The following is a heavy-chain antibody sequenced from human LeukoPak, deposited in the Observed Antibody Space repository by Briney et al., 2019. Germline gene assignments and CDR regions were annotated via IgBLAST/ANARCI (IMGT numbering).Heavy chain of an antibody. CDR1: GFTFSSYS. CDR2: ISSSSSTI. V-gene: IGHV3-48*01. CDR3: ATGGTYSSGP. D-gene: IGHD3-22*01. Sequence: QPGGSLRLSCAAPGFTFSSYSMNWVRQAPGKGLEWVSYISSSSSTIYYADSVKGRLTISRDNYKNPLYLQMNSLRAEDTAVYYCATGGTYSSGPWGQGTLVTVSS. J-gene: IGHJ5*02.